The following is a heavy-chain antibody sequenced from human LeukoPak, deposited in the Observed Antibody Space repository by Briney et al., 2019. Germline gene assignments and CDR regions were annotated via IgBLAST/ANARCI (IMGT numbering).Heavy chain of an antibody. CDR3: AREGTGFDP. J-gene: IGHJ5*02. CDR2: IIPILGIA. CDR1: GGTFSSYA. D-gene: IGHD1-7*01. Sequence: ASVKVSCKASGGTFSSYAISWVRQAPGQGLEWMGRIIPILGIANYAQKFQGRVTITADKSTSTAYMELSSLRCEDTAVYYCAREGTGFDPWGQGTLVTVSS. V-gene: IGHV1-69*04.